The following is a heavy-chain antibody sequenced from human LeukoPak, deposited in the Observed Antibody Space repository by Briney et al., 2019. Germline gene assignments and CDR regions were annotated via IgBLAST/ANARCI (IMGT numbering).Heavy chain of an antibody. D-gene: IGHD1-26*01. Sequence: GGSLRLSCAASGFYFRDHWMDWVRQAPGKGLEWVGHIKTDGSETYYLDSLKGRISISRDNTNNALYLQMNSLRVEDTAVYYCAREKIRDGSYLVDYWGQGILVTVSS. J-gene: IGHJ4*02. CDR3: AREKIRDGSYLVDY. CDR1: GFYFRDHW. CDR2: IKTDGSET. V-gene: IGHV3-7*03.